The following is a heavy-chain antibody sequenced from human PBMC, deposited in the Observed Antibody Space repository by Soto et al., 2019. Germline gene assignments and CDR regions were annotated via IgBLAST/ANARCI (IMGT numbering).Heavy chain of an antibody. Sequence: PSETLSLTCTVSGGSVSSGSYYWSWIRQPPGKELEWIGYIYYSGSTNYNPPLKSRVTISVDKSKNQFSLKLNSVTAADTAVYYCVRENYFDYWGQGTLVTVSS. CDR1: GGSVSSGSYY. V-gene: IGHV4-61*01. CDR2: IYYSGST. CDR3: VRENYFDY. J-gene: IGHJ4*02.